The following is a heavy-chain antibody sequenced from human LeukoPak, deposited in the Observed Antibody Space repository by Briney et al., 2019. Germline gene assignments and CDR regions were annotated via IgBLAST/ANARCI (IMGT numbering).Heavy chain of an antibody. CDR2: INHSGST. Sequence: PSETLSLTCAVYGGSFSGYYWSWIRQPPGKGLEWIGEINHSGSTNYNPSLKSRVTISVDTSKNQFSLKLSSVTAADTAVYYCARQVGATRISDYWGQGTLVTVSS. CDR1: GGSFSGYY. V-gene: IGHV4-34*01. CDR3: ARQVGATRISDY. J-gene: IGHJ4*02. D-gene: IGHD1-26*01.